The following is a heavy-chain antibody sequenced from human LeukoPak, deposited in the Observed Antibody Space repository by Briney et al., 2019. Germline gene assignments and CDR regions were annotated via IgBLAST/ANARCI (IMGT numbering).Heavy chain of an antibody. J-gene: IGHJ4*02. D-gene: IGHD3-22*01. CDR1: GFTFTSSA. CDR3: ARSMVVITYLFDY. Sequence: GASVKVSCKASGFTFTSSAVQWVRQARGQRLEWIGWIVVGSGNTSYAQKFQGRVTMTRDTSTSTVYMELSSLRSEDTAVYYCARSMVVITYLFDYWGQGTLVTVSS. V-gene: IGHV1-58*01. CDR2: IVVGSGNT.